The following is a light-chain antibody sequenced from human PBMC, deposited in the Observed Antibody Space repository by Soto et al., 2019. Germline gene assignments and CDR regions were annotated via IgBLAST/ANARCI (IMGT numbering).Light chain of an antibody. CDR2: EVT. V-gene: IGLV2-14*01. J-gene: IGLJ3*02. CDR1: SSDVGAYNY. CDR3: SSYTSSSTRV. Sequence: QSALTQPASASGSPGQSVTISCTGTSSDVGAYNYVSWYQQHPGKAPKLVIYEVTNRPSGVSNRFSGSKSANTASLTISGLQAEDEADYYCSSYTSSSTRVFGGGTKLTVL.